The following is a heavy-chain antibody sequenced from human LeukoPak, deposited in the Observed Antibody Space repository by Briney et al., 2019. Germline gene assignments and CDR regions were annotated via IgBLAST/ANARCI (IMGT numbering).Heavy chain of an antibody. CDR3: ATRSNSIWQTSDC. D-gene: IGHD6-13*01. Sequence: GGSLRLSCAASVNRNAMHWVRQAPGKGLEWVAAISYDGSNVWYADSVKGRFTISRENSKNTLYLQMSSLKGEDTAVYYCATRSNSIWQTSDCWGQGTVVTVSS. CDR1: VNRNA. V-gene: IGHV3-30*03. CDR2: ISYDGSNV. J-gene: IGHJ4*02.